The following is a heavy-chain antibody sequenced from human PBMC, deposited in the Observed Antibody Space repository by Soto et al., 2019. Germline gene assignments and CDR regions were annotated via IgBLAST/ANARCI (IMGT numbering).Heavy chain of an antibody. CDR3: AGDCSGYYGSGSYDWLDP. Sequence: SETLSLTCTVSGGSISSYYWSWIRQPPGKGLEWIGYIYYSGSTNYNPSLKSRVTISVDTSKNQFSLKLSSVTAADTAVYYCAGDCSGYYGSGSYDWLDPWGQGTMVTGSS. V-gene: IGHV4-59*12. D-gene: IGHD3-10*01. J-gene: IGHJ5*02. CDR2: IYYSGST. CDR1: GGSISSYY.